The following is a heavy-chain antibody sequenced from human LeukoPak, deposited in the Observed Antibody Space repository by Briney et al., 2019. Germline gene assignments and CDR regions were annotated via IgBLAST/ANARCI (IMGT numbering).Heavy chain of an antibody. V-gene: IGHV3-21*01. Sequence: GGSLRLSCAASGFTFSSYSMNWVRQAPGKRLEWVSSISSRSSYIYYADSVKGRFTISRDNAKNSLYLQMNSLRAEDTAVYYCAGGYSYGSDYWGQGTLVTVSS. D-gene: IGHD5-18*01. CDR2: ISSRSSYI. CDR1: GFTFSSYS. J-gene: IGHJ4*02. CDR3: AGGYSYGSDY.